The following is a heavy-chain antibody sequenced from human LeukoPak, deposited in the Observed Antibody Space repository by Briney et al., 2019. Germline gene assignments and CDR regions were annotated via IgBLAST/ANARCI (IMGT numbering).Heavy chain of an antibody. CDR3: ARGAFGGIRDGMDV. Sequence: SQTLSLTCAISGDSVSSNSAIWNWIRQSPPRGLEWLGRAYYRSKWYIEYAASVQSRITINPDTSKNQFSLQLNSVTPEDTAVYYCARGAFGGIRDGMDVWGQGTTVTVSS. CDR2: AYYRSKWYI. V-gene: IGHV6-1*01. D-gene: IGHD3-16*01. J-gene: IGHJ6*02. CDR1: GDSVSSNSAI.